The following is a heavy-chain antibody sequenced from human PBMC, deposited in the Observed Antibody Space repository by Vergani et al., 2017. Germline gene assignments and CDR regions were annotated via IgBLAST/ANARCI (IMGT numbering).Heavy chain of an antibody. CDR1: GFTFSSYE. D-gene: IGHD6-19*01. CDR2: ISSSSSYI. J-gene: IGHJ4*02. V-gene: IGHV3-21*05. CDR3: ARSGPFIAVAVFLDY. Sequence: AASGFTFSSYEMNWVRQAPGKGLEWVSYISSSSSYIYYADSVKGRFTISRDNAKNSLYLQMNSLRAEDTAVYYCARSGPFIAVAVFLDYWGQGTLVTVSS.